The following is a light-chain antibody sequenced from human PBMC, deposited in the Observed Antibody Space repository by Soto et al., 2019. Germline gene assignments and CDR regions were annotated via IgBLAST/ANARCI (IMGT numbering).Light chain of an antibody. Sequence: EIVMTQSPATLSVSPGERATLSCRASQSVSSNLAWYQQKPGQAPRLLIYGASTRATGIPARCSGSGSGTEFTLTTSSRQAEDFAVYYCHQYNNWPPITFGQGTRLEIK. J-gene: IGKJ5*01. V-gene: IGKV3-15*01. CDR1: QSVSSN. CDR3: HQYNNWPPIT. CDR2: GAS.